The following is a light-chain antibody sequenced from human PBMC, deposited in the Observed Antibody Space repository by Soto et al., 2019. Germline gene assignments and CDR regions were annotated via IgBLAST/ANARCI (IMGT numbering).Light chain of an antibody. CDR3: CPYAGSCFGNV. J-gene: IGLJ1*01. CDR2: DVS. Sequence: QSALTQPRSVSGSPGQSVTISCTGTSSDVGGYNYVSWYQQHPGKAPKLMIYDVSKRPSGVPDRFSGSKSGHTASLTISGLQAEDDADYFCCPYAGSCFGNVFGTGTNVTVL. V-gene: IGLV2-11*01. CDR1: SSDVGGYNY.